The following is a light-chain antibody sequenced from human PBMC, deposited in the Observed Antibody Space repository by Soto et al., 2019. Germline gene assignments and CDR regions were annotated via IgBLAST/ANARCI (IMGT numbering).Light chain of an antibody. V-gene: IGLV1-44*01. J-gene: IGLJ1*01. Sequence: QPVLTQPPSASGTPGQRVTISCSGSSSNIGRNTVNWYQQLPGTAPKLLIYNNNQRPSGVPDRFSGSKSGTSASLAISGLQSEDEADYYCASWDDSLNGYVFGTGTKVTVL. CDR2: NNN. CDR3: ASWDDSLNGYV. CDR1: SSNIGRNT.